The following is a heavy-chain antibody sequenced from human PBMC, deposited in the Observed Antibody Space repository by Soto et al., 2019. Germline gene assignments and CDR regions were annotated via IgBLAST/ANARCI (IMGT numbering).Heavy chain of an antibody. D-gene: IGHD3-22*01. J-gene: IGHJ4*02. Sequence: SETLSLTCTVSGGSVSSGSYYWSWIRQPPGKGLEWIGYIYYSGSTNYNPSLKSRVTISVDTSKNQFSLKLSSVTAADTAVYYCARSPYYYDSSGYYNEGPYFDYWGQGTLVTVSS. CDR3: ARSPYYYDSSGYYNEGPYFDY. CDR1: GGSVSSGSYY. V-gene: IGHV4-61*01. CDR2: IYYSGST.